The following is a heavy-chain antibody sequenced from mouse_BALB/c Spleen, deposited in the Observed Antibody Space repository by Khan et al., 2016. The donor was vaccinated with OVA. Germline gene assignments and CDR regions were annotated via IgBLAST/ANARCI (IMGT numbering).Heavy chain of an antibody. J-gene: IGHJ3*01. CDR2: MFPGDGST. Sequence: QVQLQQSGAELVKPGASVKLSCKASGYTFTSYDINWVRQRPEQGLEWIGWMFPGDGSTKSNENFTGKATLTTDKSSSTAYMQLSRLTSEDSGAYFCARGGYGGFAYWGQGTLVTVSA. V-gene: IGHV1S56*01. CDR3: ARGGYGGFAY. D-gene: IGHD2-14*01. CDR1: GYTFTSYD.